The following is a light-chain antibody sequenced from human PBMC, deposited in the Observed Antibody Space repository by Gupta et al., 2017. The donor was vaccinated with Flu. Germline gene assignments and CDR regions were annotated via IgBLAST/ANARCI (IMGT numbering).Light chain of an antibody. Sequence: GTNSDIGAYNYVSWYQQHPGKAPKLMICEVNNRPSGISNRFSGSKSGNTASLIISGLQAEDEAHYYCSSYTGSNTLFGGGTRLTVL. J-gene: IGLJ2*01. V-gene: IGLV2-14*01. CDR3: SSYTGSNTL. CDR2: EVN. CDR1: NSDIGAYNY.